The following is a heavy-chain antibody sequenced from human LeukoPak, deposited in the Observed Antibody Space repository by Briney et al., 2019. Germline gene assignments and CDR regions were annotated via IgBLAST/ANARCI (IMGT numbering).Heavy chain of an antibody. CDR3: ARASASLTGIAALGFDL. CDR2: TSGYNGNT. Sequence: ASVKVSCKASGYTFKFNGISWVRQAPGQGLEWMGWTSGYNGNTNYAQNLQGRLTMTKDISTSTAYMELRSLGSDDTAVYFCARASASLTGIAALGFDLWGQGTLVTVSS. CDR1: GYTFKFNG. D-gene: IGHD6-13*01. J-gene: IGHJ4*02. V-gene: IGHV1-18*01.